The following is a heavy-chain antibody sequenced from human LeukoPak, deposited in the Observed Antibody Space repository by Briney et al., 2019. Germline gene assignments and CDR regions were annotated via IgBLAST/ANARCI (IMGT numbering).Heavy chain of an antibody. Sequence: SETLSLTCTVSGGSISSSSYYWGWIRQPPGKGLEWIGSIYYSGSTYYNPSLKSRVTISVDTSKNQFSLKLSSVTAADTAVYYCARHSFVDSGSQNDLFDYWGQGTLVIVSS. CDR3: ARHSFVDSGSQNDLFDY. J-gene: IGHJ4*02. V-gene: IGHV4-39*01. CDR2: IYYSGST. CDR1: GGSISSSSYY. D-gene: IGHD1-26*01.